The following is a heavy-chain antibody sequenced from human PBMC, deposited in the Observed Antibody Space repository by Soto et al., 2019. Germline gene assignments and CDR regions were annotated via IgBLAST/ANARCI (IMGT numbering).Heavy chain of an antibody. D-gene: IGHD6-13*01. CDR1: GYTFTSYD. CDR3: ARAIDGIAAAVDPWFDP. V-gene: IGHV1-8*01. J-gene: IGHJ5*02. CDR2: MNPNSGNT. Sequence: ASVKVSCKASGYTFTSYDINWVRQATGQGLEWMGWMNPNSGNTGYAQKFQGRVTMTRNTSISTAYMELSSLRSEDTAVYYCARAIDGIAAAVDPWFDPWGQGTLVTVPQ.